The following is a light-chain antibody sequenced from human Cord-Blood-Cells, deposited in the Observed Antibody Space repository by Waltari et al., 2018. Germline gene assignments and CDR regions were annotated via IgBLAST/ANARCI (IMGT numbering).Light chain of an antibody. CDR3: QQYKSYSPWP. CDR2: DAS. Sequence: DIQMIQSPSTLSASVGDRATITCRASQSISSWLAWYQQKTGKAAKLLIYDASSLESGVPSRFSGSGSGTEFTLTISSLQPDDFATYYCQQYKSYSPWPFGQGTKVEIK. CDR1: QSISSW. J-gene: IGKJ1*01. V-gene: IGKV1-5*01.